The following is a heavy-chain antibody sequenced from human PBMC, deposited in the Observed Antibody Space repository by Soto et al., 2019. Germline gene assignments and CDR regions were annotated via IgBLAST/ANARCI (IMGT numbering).Heavy chain of an antibody. D-gene: IGHD6-19*01. V-gene: IGHV3-15*07. CDR2: IKSKTDGGTT. Sequence: PGGSLRLSCSASGFTFSNAWVNWVRQAPGKGLEWVGRIKSKTDGGTTDYAAPVKGRFTISRDDSKNTLYLQMNSLKTEDTAVYYCTTDLAPPSGWLFIYRKQIDYWGQGTLVTVSS. J-gene: IGHJ4*02. CDR1: GFTFSNAW. CDR3: TTDLAPPSGWLFIYRKQIDY.